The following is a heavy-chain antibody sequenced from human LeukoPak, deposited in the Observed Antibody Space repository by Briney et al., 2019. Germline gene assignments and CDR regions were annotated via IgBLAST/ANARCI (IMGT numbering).Heavy chain of an antibody. CDR1: GFTFSSYS. Sequence: PGGSLRLSCAASGFTFSSYSMNWVRQAPGKGLEWVSSISSSSTYIYYADSVKGRFTISRDNAKNSLYLQMNSLRAEDTAVYYCARSLPGLTVTTPLEDWGQGTLATVSS. J-gene: IGHJ4*02. CDR2: ISSSSTYI. CDR3: ARSLPGLTVTTPLED. V-gene: IGHV3-21*01. D-gene: IGHD4-17*01.